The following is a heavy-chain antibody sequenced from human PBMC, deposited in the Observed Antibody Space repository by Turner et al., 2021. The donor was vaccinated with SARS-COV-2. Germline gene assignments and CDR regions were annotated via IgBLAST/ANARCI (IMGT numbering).Heavy chain of an antibody. Sequence: QVQLVQSGAEVKKPGSSVKVSCKASGGTFSSYVISWVRQAPGQGLEWMGGIIPIFGTANYARRFQGRVTITADESASTVYMELSSLRSEDTAVYYCAGPATFCSTNCYGMDVWGQGTTVTVSS. J-gene: IGHJ6*02. CDR3: AGPATFCSTNCYGMDV. D-gene: IGHD2-2*01. CDR1: GGTFSSYV. CDR2: IIPIFGTA. V-gene: IGHV1-69*01.